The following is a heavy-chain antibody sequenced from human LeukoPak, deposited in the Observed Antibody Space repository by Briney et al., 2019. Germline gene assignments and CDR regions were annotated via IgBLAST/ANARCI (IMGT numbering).Heavy chain of an antibody. CDR3: ARDEGQGYSSSWFDY. V-gene: IGHV3-9*01. CDR2: ISWNSGSI. Sequence: PGGSLRLSCAASGFTFSNYSMNWVRQAPGKGLEWVSGISWNSGSIGYADSVKGRFTISRDNAKNSLYLQMNSLRAEDTALYYCARDEGQGYSSSWFDYWGQGTLVTVSS. J-gene: IGHJ4*02. CDR1: GFTFSNYS. D-gene: IGHD6-13*01.